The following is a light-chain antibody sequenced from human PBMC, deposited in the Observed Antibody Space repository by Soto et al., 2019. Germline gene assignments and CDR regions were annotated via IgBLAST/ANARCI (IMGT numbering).Light chain of an antibody. CDR2: DVS. CDR1: SSDVGGYNY. V-gene: IGLV2-14*01. CDR3: SSYTSSNTVI. Sequence: QSALTQPASVSGSPGQSITISCTGTSSDVGGYNYVSWYQQHPGKAPKLMIYDVSYRPSGVSNRFSGFKSGNTASLTISGLQAEDEADYYCSSYTSSNTVIFGGGTQLTVL. J-gene: IGLJ2*01.